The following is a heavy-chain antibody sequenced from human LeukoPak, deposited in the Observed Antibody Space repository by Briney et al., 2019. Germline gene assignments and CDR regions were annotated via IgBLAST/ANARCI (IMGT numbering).Heavy chain of an antibody. D-gene: IGHD3-10*01. CDR2: INHSGST. CDR1: GGSFSGYY. CDR3: ATSPMWFGELFGSYYMDV. Sequence: SETLSLTCAVYGGSFSGYYRSWIRQPPGKGLEWIGEINHSGSTNYNPSLKSRVTISVDTSKNQFSLKVSSVTAADTAVYYCATSPMWFGELFGSYYMDVWGKGTTVTISS. J-gene: IGHJ6*03. V-gene: IGHV4-34*01.